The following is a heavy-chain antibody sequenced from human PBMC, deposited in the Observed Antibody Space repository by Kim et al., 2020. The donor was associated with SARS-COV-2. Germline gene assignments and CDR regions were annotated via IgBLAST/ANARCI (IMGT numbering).Heavy chain of an antibody. CDR2: SRNKANSYTT. CDR3: GRDKGRNEIYY. D-gene: IGHD1-1*01. J-gene: IGHJ4*02. V-gene: IGHV3-72*01. CDR1: GFTFSDPY. Sequence: GGSLRLSCAGSGFTFSDPYIDWVRQAPGKGLEWVGRSRNKANSYTTAYAASVKGRFTISRDDSKNTVYLQMNSLKIEDTAFYYCGRDKGRNEIYYCCQ.